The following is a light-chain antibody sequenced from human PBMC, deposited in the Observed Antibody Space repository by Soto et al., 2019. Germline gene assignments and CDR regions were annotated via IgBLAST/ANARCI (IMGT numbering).Light chain of an antibody. J-gene: IGKJ3*01. CDR1: QGIDTW. V-gene: IGKV1-12*01. CDR3: QQANSVPFT. Sequence: DIQMTQAPPSVSASVGDRVTITCRASQGIDTWLAWYQQKPGKAPKLLIYAASNLQSGVPSRFSGSGSGTDFTLTISSLQPEDFATYYCQQANSVPFTFGPGTKVDIK. CDR2: AAS.